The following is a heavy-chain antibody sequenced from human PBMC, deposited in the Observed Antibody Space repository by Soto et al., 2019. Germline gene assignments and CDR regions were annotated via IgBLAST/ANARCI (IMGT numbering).Heavy chain of an antibody. Sequence: RVRQAPGKGLEWVSVIYNGGGTYYADSVKGRFTISRDNSKNTLYLQMNSLRAEDTAVYYCASTRGSSYDYWGQGTLVTVSS. CDR2: IYNGGGT. CDR3: ASTRGSSYDY. V-gene: IGHV3-53*01. D-gene: IGHD6-6*01. J-gene: IGHJ4*02.